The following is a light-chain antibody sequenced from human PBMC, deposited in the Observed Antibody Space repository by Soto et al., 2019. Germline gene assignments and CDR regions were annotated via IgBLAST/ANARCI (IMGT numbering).Light chain of an antibody. CDR3: QQYNHYYS. J-gene: IGKJ2*03. CDR2: DAS. V-gene: IGKV1-5*01. Sequence: DIQLTQSPSTLSASVGDRVTITCRASQSISRWLAWYQQKLGKDPKLLIHDASSLESGVPSRFSGSGSGTEFTLTINSLQPEDFATYYCQQYNHYYSFGQGTKLEIK. CDR1: QSISRW.